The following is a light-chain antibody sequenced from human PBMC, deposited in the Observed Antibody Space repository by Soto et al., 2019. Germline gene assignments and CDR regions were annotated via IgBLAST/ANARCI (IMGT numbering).Light chain of an antibody. CDR2: GAS. CDR1: QSVSRN. V-gene: IGKV3-15*01. J-gene: IGKJ2*01. CDR3: QQYNNLPPDT. Sequence: EIVLTQSPATMSLSPGERATLSCRTSQSVSRNLAWYQQKPGQAPRLLIYGASTRATGIPGRFRGSGSGTEFTLTITSLQSEDFAVYFCQQYNNLPPDTFGQGTKLEIK.